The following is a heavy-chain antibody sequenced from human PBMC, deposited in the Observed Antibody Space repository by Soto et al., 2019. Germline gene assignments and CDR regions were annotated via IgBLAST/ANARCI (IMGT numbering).Heavy chain of an antibody. CDR2: IYYSGST. J-gene: IGHJ4*02. D-gene: IGHD6-13*01. CDR3: ERLEWAAVNFDY. CDR1: GGSISSYY. V-gene: IGHV4-59*01. Sequence: PSETLSLTCTVSGGSISSYYWSWIRQPPGKGLEWIGYIYYSGSTNYNPSLKSRVTISVDTSKNQFSLKLSSVTAADTAVYYCERLEWAAVNFDYWGQGTLVTVSS.